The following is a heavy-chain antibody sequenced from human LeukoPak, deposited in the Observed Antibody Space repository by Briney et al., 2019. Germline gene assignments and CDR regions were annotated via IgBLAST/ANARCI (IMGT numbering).Heavy chain of an antibody. J-gene: IGHJ6*02. V-gene: IGHV3-30*18. CDR2: ISYDGSNK. D-gene: IGHD3-22*01. CDR3: AKETYYYDSSGYRSRYYGMDV. CDR1: GFTFSSYG. Sequence: GGSLRLSCAPSGFTFSSYGMHGVRQAPGKGLEGVAVISYDGSNKYYADSVKGRFTISRDNSKNTLYLQMNSLRAEDTAVYYCAKETYYYDSSGYRSRYYGMDVWGQGTTVTVSS.